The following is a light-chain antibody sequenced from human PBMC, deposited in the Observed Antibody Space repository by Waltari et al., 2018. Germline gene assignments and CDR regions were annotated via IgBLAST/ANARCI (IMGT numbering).Light chain of an antibody. V-gene: IGKV3-15*01. CDR2: GAS. Sequence: ETVMTQSPATLSVSPGERATLSCRASQSVSSKLAWYQQKPGQAPRLLIYGASTRATGVPARFGGSGSVTEFTLTISSLQSEDFAVYYCHQYTDWPPTFGQGTKVEIK. J-gene: IGKJ1*01. CDR3: HQYTDWPPT. CDR1: QSVSSK.